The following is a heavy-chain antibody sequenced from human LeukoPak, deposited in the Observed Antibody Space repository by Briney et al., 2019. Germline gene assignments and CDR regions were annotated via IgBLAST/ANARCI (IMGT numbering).Heavy chain of an antibody. CDR1: GGSFSGYY. J-gene: IGHJ4*02. CDR2: INHSGST. CDR3: ARGQSQDYVGGTRAIDY. D-gene: IGHD4-23*01. V-gene: IGHV4-34*01. Sequence: PSETLSLTCAVYGGSFSGYYWSWVRQPPGKGLEWIGEINHSGSTNYNPSLKSRVTISVDTSKNQFSLKLSSVTAADTAVYYCARGQSQDYVGGTRAIDYWGQGTLVTVSS.